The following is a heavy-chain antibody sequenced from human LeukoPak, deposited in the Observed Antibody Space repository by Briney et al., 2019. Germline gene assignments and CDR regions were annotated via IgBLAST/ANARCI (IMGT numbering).Heavy chain of an antibody. CDR3: ARDLVTVTKGFDI. V-gene: IGHV4-39*07. J-gene: IGHJ3*02. CDR1: GGSISSSSYY. CDR2: IYYSGST. Sequence: SETLSLTCTVTGGSISSSSYYWGWIRQPPGKGLEWIGSIYYSGSTYYNPSLKSRVTISVDTSKNQFSLKLSSVTAADTAVYYCARDLVTVTKGFDIWGQGTMVSVSS. D-gene: IGHD4-17*01.